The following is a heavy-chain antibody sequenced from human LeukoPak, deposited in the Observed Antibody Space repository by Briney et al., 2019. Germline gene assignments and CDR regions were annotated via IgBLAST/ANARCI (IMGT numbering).Heavy chain of an antibody. V-gene: IGHV4-61*01. J-gene: IGHJ4*02. CDR1: GGSVSSGSYY. CDR2: IYYSGST. CDR3: ASSAGTYYYSSGSYYFDY. Sequence: KSSETLSLTCTVSGGSVSSGSYYWSWIRQPPGKGLEWIGYIYYSGSTNYNPSLKSRVTISVDTSKNQFSLKLSSVTAADTAVYYCASSAGTYYYSSGSYYFDYWGQGTLVTVPS. D-gene: IGHD3-10*01.